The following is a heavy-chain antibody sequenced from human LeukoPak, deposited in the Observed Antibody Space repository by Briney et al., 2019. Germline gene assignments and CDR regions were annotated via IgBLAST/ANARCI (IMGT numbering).Heavy chain of an antibody. D-gene: IGHD3-22*01. CDR1: GFTFSSYT. CDR3: ARGAFYDSSGRTAGFDY. CDR2: ISYDGGNK. V-gene: IGHV3-30*04. Sequence: GGSLRLSCAASGFTFSSYTIHWVRQAPGKGLEWVAVISYDGGNKYFADSVKGRFTISRDNSKNTLYLQMNSLRAEDTAVYYCARGAFYDSSGRTAGFDYWGQGTLVTVSS. J-gene: IGHJ4*02.